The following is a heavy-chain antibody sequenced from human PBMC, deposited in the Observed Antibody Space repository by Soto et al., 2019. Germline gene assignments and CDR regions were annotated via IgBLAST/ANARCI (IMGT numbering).Heavy chain of an antibody. V-gene: IGHV4-39*01. CDR3: ARRLYYDSSGFEGGGMDV. J-gene: IGHJ6*02. Sequence: QLQLQESGPGLVKPSETLSLTCTVSGGSISSSSYYWGWIRQPPGKGLEWIGSIYYSGSTYYNPSLKVRVTTSVDTSKNPFSLRLSSVTAADTAVYYCARRLYYDSSGFEGGGMDVWGQGTTVTVSS. D-gene: IGHD3-22*01. CDR1: GGSISSSSYY. CDR2: IYYSGST.